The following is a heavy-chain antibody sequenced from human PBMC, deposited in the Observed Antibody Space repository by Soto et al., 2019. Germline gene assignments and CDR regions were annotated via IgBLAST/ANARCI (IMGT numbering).Heavy chain of an antibody. Sequence: SVKVSCKASGGTFSSYAISWVRQAPGQGLEWMGGIIPIFGTANYAQKFQGRVTITADESTSTAYMELSSLRSEDTAVYYCARSDTAMVTRLDPWGQGTLVTVSS. CDR1: GGTFSSYA. D-gene: IGHD5-18*01. CDR3: ARSDTAMVTRLDP. V-gene: IGHV1-69*13. J-gene: IGHJ5*02. CDR2: IIPIFGTA.